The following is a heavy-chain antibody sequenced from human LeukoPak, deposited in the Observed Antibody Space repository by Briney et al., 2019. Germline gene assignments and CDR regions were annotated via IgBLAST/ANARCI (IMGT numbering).Heavy chain of an antibody. D-gene: IGHD6-13*01. Sequence: GGSLRLSCAASGFTFSSYAMSWVRQAPGKGLEWVSAISGSGGSTYYADSVKGRFTISRDNSKNTLYLQMNSLRAEDTAVYYCAKTYSSSRAHYYYYYYMDVWGKGTTVTISS. V-gene: IGHV3-23*01. CDR3: AKTYSSSRAHYYYYYYMDV. CDR1: GFTFSSYA. CDR2: ISGSGGST. J-gene: IGHJ6*03.